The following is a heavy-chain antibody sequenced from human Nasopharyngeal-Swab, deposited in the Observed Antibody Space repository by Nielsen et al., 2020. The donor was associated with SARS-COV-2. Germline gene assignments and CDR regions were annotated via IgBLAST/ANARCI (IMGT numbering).Heavy chain of an antibody. D-gene: IGHD5-24*01. Sequence: GESLKISCTASGFTFGDYAMSWFRQAPGKGLEWVGFIRSKAYGGTTEYAASVKGRFTISRDDSKSIAYLQMNSLKPEDTAVYYCTRARGATIRFADYWGQGTLVTVSS. CDR1: GFTFGDYA. J-gene: IGHJ4*02. CDR3: TRARGATIRFADY. V-gene: IGHV3-49*03. CDR2: IRSKAYGGTT.